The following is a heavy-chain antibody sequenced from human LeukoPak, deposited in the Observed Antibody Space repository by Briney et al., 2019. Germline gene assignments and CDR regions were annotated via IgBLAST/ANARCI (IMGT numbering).Heavy chain of an antibody. D-gene: IGHD3-22*01. CDR2: INTRTGGP. Sequence: ASVKVSCKASGYTFIGYYIHWVRQAPGQGIEWVGWINTRTGGPDYPQNFQVRVSLTRARSINTAYMDLNRIKSEDADVYYCARGAPDGSASRSFPYWGQGTLVTVSS. CDR3: ARGAPDGSASRSFPY. J-gene: IGHJ4*02. V-gene: IGHV1-2*02. CDR1: GYTFIGYY.